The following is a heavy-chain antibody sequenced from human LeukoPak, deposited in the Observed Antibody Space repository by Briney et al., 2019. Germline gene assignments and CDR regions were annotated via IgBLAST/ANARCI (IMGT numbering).Heavy chain of an antibody. D-gene: IGHD1-1*01. V-gene: IGHV3-74*03. CDR1: GFRFSDYW. CDR3: ARDVGYRVDD. Sequence: HAGGSLRLSCAASGFRFSDYWMHWVRQAPGKGLVWVSRVNKDGSDTTYADSVKGRFTISRDNAKNTVYLQMHSLTVEDTAVYYCARDVGYRVDDCGQGTLVTVSS. CDR2: VNKDGSDT. J-gene: IGHJ4*02.